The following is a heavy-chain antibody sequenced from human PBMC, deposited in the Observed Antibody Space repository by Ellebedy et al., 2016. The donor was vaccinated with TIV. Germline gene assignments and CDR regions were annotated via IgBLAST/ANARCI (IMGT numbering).Heavy chain of an antibody. CDR3: ARGGDYYGMDV. CDR1: GYTFTDYY. CDR2: INPNSGGT. Sequence: ASVKVSCXASGYTFTDYYIHWVRQAPGQGLEWMGWINPNSGGTNYAQKFQGWVTMTRDTYISTAYMELSRLRSDDTAVYYCARGGDYYGMDVWGQGTTVTVSS. V-gene: IGHV1-2*04. J-gene: IGHJ6*02. D-gene: IGHD2-21*01.